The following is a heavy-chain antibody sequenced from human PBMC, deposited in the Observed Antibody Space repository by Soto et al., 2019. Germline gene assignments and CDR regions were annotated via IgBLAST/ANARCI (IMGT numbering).Heavy chain of an antibody. CDR2: ISGSGGST. CDR3: ANSFDSSGWSWFDY. D-gene: IGHD6-19*01. Sequence: PGGSLRLSCAASGFTFSSYAMSWVRQAPGKGLEWVSAISGSGGSTYYADSVKGRFTISRDNSKNTLYLQMNSLRAEDTAVYYCANSFDSSGWSWFDYWGQGTLVTVSS. J-gene: IGHJ4*02. V-gene: IGHV3-23*01. CDR1: GFTFSSYA.